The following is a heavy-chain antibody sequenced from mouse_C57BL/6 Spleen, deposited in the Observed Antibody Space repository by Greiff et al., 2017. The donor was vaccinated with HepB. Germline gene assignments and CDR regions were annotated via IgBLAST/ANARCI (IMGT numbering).Heavy chain of an antibody. CDR1: GFTFSDYY. V-gene: IGHV5-12*01. J-gene: IGHJ2*01. Sequence: EVKLVESGGGLVQPGGSLKLSCAASGFTFSDYYMYWVRQTPEKRLEWVAYISNGGGSTYYPDTVKGRFTISRDNAKNTLYLQMSRLKSEDTAMYYCARHYYGSSSLDYWGQGTTLTVSS. CDR3: ARHYYGSSSLDY. CDR2: ISNGGGST. D-gene: IGHD1-1*01.